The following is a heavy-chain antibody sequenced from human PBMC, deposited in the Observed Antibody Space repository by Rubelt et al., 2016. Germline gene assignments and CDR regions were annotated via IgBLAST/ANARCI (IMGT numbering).Heavy chain of an antibody. CDR2: ISGNGGST. CDR1: GFTYTYST. CDR3: AKGHSNLDY. J-gene: IGHJ4*02. V-gene: IGHV3-23*01. Sequence: ASGFTYTYSTMTWVRQAPGKGLELVSAISGNGGSTYYADSVRGRFTISRDNSRNTLYLQMNSLRAEDTAVYYCAKGHSNLDYWGQGTLVTVSS. D-gene: IGHD6-13*01.